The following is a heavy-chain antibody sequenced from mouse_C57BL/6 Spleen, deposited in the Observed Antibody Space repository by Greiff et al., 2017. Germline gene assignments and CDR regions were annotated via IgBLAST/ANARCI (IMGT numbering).Heavy chain of an antibody. CDR1: GYTFTEYT. V-gene: IGHV1-62-2*01. Sequence: QFQLQQSGAELVKPGASVKLSCKASGYTFTEYTIHWVKQRSGQGLEWIGWFYPGSGRIKYNEKFKDKATLTADNSPSTVSMEVSRLTSEGSAVYFCARRGLRTALATWFAWWGHGTLVTVCA. J-gene: IGHJ3*01. D-gene: IGHD3-2*01. CDR3: ARRGLRTALATWFAW. CDR2: FYPGSGRI.